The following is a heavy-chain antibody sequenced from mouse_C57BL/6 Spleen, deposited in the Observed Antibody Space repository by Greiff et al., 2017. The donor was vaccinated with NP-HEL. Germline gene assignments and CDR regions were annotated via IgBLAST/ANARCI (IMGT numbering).Heavy chain of an antibody. V-gene: IGHV1-52*01. Sequence: QVQLKQPGAELVRPGSSVKLSCKASGYTFTSYWMHWVKQRPIQGLEWIGNIDPSDSETHYNQKFKDKATLTVDKSSSTAYMQLSSLTSEDSAVYYCAREGDGYEYYFDYWGQGTTLTVSS. J-gene: IGHJ2*01. D-gene: IGHD2-2*01. CDR2: IDPSDSET. CDR3: AREGDGYEYYFDY. CDR1: GYTFTSYW.